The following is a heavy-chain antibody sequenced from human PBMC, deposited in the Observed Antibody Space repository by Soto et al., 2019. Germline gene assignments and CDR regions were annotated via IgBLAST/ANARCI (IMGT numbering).Heavy chain of an antibody. D-gene: IGHD2-15*01. CDR1: GGTFSSYA. Sequence: QVQLVQSGAEVKKPGSSVKVSCKASGGTFSSYAISWVRQAPGQGLEWMGGIIPIFGTANYAQKFQGRVTITADESTSTAYMELSSLRSEDTAVYYCARDPMHCSGGRCFTYYYYGMDVWGQGTTVTVSS. J-gene: IGHJ6*02. CDR2: IIPIFGTA. V-gene: IGHV1-69*01. CDR3: ARDPMHCSGGRCFTYYYYGMDV.